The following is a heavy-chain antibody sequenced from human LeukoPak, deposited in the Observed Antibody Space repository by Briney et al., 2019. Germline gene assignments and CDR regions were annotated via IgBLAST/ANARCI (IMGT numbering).Heavy chain of an antibody. D-gene: IGHD6-19*01. CDR2: IYTSGST. CDR1: GGSISSGSYY. Sequence: PSETLSLTCTVSGGSISSGSYYWSWIRQPAGKGLEWIGRIYTSGSTNYNPSLKSRVTISLDTSKNQFSLKLSSVTAADTAVYYCARAGSSGWNKFYFDYWGQGTLVTVSS. J-gene: IGHJ4*02. CDR3: ARAGSSGWNKFYFDY. V-gene: IGHV4-61*02.